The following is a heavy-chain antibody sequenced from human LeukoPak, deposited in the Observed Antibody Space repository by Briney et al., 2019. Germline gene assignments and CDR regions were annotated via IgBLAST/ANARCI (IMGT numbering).Heavy chain of an antibody. CDR3: ARGDNVDTAMVLDY. D-gene: IGHD5-18*01. CDR2: IIPIFGTA. V-gene: IGHV1-69*13. CDR1: GGTFSSYA. J-gene: IGHJ4*02. Sequence: ASVKVSCKASGGTFSSYAISWVRQAPGQGLEWMGGIIPIFGTANYAQKFQGRVTITADESTSTAYMELSSLRSEDTAVYYCARGDNVDTAMVLDYWGQGTLVTVSS.